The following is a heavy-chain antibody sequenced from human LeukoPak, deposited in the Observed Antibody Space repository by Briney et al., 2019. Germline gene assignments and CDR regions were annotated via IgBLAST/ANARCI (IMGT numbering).Heavy chain of an antibody. V-gene: IGHV3-11*01. D-gene: IGHD3-3*01. CDR3: ARGRSGGVTFAFDI. CDR2: ISGRGNII. CDR1: GFSFSDYF. Sequence: GGSLRLSCAASGFSFSDYFLSWFRQAPGKGLEWVSYISGRGNIIYYADSVKGRFTISRDNAKNSLYLQMNSLRAEDTAVYFCARGRSGGVTFAFDIWGQGAMVTVSS. J-gene: IGHJ3*02.